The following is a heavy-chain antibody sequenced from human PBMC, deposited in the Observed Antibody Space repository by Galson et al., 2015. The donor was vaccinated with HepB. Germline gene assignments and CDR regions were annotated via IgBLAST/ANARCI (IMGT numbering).Heavy chain of an antibody. J-gene: IGHJ6*02. CDR1: GYSFTSYW. V-gene: IGHV5-51*01. CDR2: IYPGDSDT. Sequence: QSGAEVKKPGESLKISCKGSGYSFTSYWIGWVRQMPGKGLEWMGIIYPGDSDTRYSPSFQGQVTIPADKSISTAYLQWSSLKASDTAMYYCARQYCSGGSCYSEYYYYGMDVWGQGTTVTVSS. D-gene: IGHD2-15*01. CDR3: ARQYCSGGSCYSEYYYYGMDV.